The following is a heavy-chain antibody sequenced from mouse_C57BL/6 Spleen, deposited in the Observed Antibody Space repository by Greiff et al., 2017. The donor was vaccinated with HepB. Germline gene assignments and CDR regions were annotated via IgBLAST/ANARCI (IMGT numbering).Heavy chain of an antibody. V-gene: IGHV1-59*01. CDR3: ARCLITSYYFDY. J-gene: IGHJ2*01. CDR2: IDPSDSYT. Sequence: QVQLQQPGAELVRPGTSVKLSCKASGYTFTSYWMHWVKQRPGQGLEWIGVIDPSDSYTNYNQKFKGKATLTVDTSSSTAYMQLSSLTSEDSAVYYFARCLITSYYFDYWGQGTTLTVSS. CDR1: GYTFTSYW. D-gene: IGHD1-1*01.